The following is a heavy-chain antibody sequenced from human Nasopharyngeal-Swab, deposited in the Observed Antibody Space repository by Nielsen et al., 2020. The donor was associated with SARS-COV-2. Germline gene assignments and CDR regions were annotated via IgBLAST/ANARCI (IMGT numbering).Heavy chain of an antibody. D-gene: IGHD2-21*02. CDR3: ARGCDTDCFRVDS. V-gene: IGHV3-23*01. CDR1: GFSLNRYA. Sequence: GESLKISCVAFGFSLNRYAMIWVRQAPGKGLEWVSGISASGRATYYADSVEGRLTISRDNSRNTLSLQMNNLRAEDTAIYYCARGCDTDCFRVDSWGQGTLVTVSS. J-gene: IGHJ4*02. CDR2: ISASGRAT.